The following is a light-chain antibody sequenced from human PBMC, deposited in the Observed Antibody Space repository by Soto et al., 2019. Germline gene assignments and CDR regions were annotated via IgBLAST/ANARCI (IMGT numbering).Light chain of an antibody. Sequence: DIQLTQSPSFLSASVGDRVTITCRASQGISNYLAWYQQKPGKAPNLLIHTASSLQTGVPSRFSGSGSGTDFILTISSLQPEDAAICCAQRSNNAPPDGDLSFGGGTKVAIK. CDR2: TAS. CDR3: QRSNNAPPDGDLS. V-gene: IGKV1-9*01. J-gene: IGKJ4*01. CDR1: QGISNY.